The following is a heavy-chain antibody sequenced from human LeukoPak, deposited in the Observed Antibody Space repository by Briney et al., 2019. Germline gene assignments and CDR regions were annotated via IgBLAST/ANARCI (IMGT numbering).Heavy chain of an antibody. Sequence: PGRSLRLSCAASGFTFSSYWMHWVRQVPGKGLVWVARINPGGSSITYADSVKGRFTISRDNAKNTLYLQMDSLRAEDTGVYYCARSNQADDYWGRGNLVTVSS. CDR3: ARSNQADDY. D-gene: IGHD1-14*01. CDR2: INPGGSSI. J-gene: IGHJ4*02. V-gene: IGHV3-74*01. CDR1: GFTFSSYW.